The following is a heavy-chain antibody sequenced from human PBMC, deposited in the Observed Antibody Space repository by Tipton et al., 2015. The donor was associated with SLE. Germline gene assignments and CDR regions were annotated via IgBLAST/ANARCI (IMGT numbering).Heavy chain of an antibody. CDR3: ARSMVRGVLWFDP. D-gene: IGHD3-10*01. CDR2: INHSGST. CDR1: GGSFSSNY. Sequence: TLSLTCAVYGGSFSSNYWSWIRQPPGKGLEWIGEINHSGSTNYNPSLKGRVTISIDTSKNQFSLKLSSVTAADTAVYYCARSMVRGVLWFDPWGQGTQVTVSS. V-gene: IGHV4-34*01. J-gene: IGHJ5*02.